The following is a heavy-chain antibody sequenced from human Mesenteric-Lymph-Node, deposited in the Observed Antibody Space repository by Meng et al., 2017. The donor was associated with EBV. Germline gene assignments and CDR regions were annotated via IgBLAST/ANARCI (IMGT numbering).Heavy chain of an antibody. CDR1: GGSISSGRYY. D-gene: IGHD6-13*01. CDR3: VGGVAADGSVDY. CDR2: IYYSGDT. Sequence: PVLLRPPQTLSLTCAFVGGSISSGRYYWSWIPHPPGKDLEWIGYIYYSGDTYYNPSLKSRVTISVDTSKNQFSLKLSSVTAADTAVYYCVGGVAADGSVDYWGQGTLVTVSS. J-gene: IGHJ4*02. V-gene: IGHV4-30-4*01.